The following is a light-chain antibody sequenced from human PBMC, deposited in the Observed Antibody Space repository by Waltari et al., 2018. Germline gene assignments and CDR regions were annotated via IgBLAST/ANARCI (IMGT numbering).Light chain of an antibody. V-gene: IGLV3-25*03. CDR2: KDS. CDR3: QSTVSSGTYTGL. J-gene: IGLJ2*01. CDR1: ILAKQY. Sequence: YELTQTPSMSVSPGQTARITCSGDILAKQYGHWYQQKSGQAPVLIIYKDSEKPSGIPERFSGSSSGTTVTLTISDVQSEDEADYYCQSTVSSGTYTGLFGGGTKLNVL.